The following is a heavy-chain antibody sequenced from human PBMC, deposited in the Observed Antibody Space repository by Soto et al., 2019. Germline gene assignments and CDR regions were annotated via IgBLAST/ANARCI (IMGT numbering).Heavy chain of an antibody. V-gene: IGHV5-51*01. CDR1: GYTFTGYW. J-gene: IGHJ4*02. D-gene: IGHD1-7*01. Sequence: GESLKISCKGSGYTFTGYWIGWVRQMPGKGLEWMRIVYPGGSDIRYSPSFRGQVTISIDKSVSTAYLQWNSLKASDTAMYYCARALTGTIHPHYFDYWGQGTLVTFSS. CDR3: ARALTGTIHPHYFDY. CDR2: VYPGGSDI.